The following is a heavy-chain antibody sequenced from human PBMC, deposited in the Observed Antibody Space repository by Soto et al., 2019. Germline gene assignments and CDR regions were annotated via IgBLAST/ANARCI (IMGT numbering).Heavy chain of an antibody. CDR3: AKDTRRGYSSGRPPGY. CDR2: ISGSGGST. CDR1: GIPFRSQA. V-gene: IGHV3-23*01. Sequence: PWGALRLSSAAPGIPFRSQAMSSVRHAPGKGLEWVSAISGSGGSTYYADSVKGRFTISRDNSKNTLYLQMNSLRAEDTAVYYCAKDTRRGYSSGRPPGYWGQGTLVTVSS. J-gene: IGHJ4*02. D-gene: IGHD6-19*01.